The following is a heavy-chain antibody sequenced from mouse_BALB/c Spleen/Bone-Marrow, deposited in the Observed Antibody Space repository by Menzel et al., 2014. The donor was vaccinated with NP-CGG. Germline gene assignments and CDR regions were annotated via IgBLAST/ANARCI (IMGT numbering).Heavy chain of an antibody. CDR3: ARQRGYAYAMDY. Sequence: EVQGVESGGGLVKPGGSLKLSCAASGFAFSGNDMSWVRQTPEKRLEWVAYISSGGGSTYYPDTVKGRFTISRDNAKNTLYLQMNSLKSEDTAMYYCARQRGYAYAMDYWGQGTSVTVSS. V-gene: IGHV5-12-1*01. J-gene: IGHJ4*01. CDR2: ISSGGGST. D-gene: IGHD2-2*01. CDR1: GFAFSGND.